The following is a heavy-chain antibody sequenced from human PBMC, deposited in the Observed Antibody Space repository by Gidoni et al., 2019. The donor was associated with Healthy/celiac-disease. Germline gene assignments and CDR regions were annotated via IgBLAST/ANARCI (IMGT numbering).Heavy chain of an antibody. J-gene: IGHJ5*02. D-gene: IGHD6-13*01. CDR2: IDPSDSYT. CDR3: ARHASFIEYSRS. V-gene: IGHV5-10-1*01. Sequence: DAQLVQPGAEVKKPGESQRISWTGAAYSFTSYWISWVRQMPWKGLVWMGRIDPSDSYTNSSPSFQGHVTISADKSISTAYLQWSSLKASDTAMYYCARHASFIEYSRSWGQGTLVTVSS. CDR1: AYSFTSYW.